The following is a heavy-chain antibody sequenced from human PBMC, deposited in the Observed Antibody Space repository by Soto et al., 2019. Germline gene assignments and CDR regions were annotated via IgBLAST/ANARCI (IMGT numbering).Heavy chain of an antibody. CDR3: ARVNSATGSMHFDH. CDR1: TFSFTHYT. V-gene: IGHV3-21*01. D-gene: IGHD3-9*01. Sequence: GGSLRLSCAGSTFSFTHYTLSWVRQAPGKGLEWVSSISATNTYIFYADSVKGRFTISRDNAKKSVSLQMSSLRAEDTALYYCARVNSATGSMHFDHWGQGTLVTVSS. J-gene: IGHJ4*02. CDR2: ISATNTYI.